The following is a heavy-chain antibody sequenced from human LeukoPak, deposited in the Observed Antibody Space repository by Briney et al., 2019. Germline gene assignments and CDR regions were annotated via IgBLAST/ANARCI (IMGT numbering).Heavy chain of an antibody. J-gene: IGHJ3*02. CDR1: GFTFSSYG. Sequence: GRSLRLSCAASGFTFSSYGMHWVRQAPGKGLEWVAVISYDGSNKYYADSVKGRFTISRDNSKNTLYLQMNSLRAEDTAVYYCARPTSPYCSSTSCSPRAFDIWGQGTMVTVSS. CDR2: ISYDGSNK. CDR3: ARPTSPYCSSTSCSPRAFDI. V-gene: IGHV3-30*03. D-gene: IGHD2-2*01.